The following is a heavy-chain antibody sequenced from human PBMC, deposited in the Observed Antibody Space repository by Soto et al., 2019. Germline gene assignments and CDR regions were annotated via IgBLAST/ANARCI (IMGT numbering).Heavy chain of an antibody. CDR2: IYYSGIT. J-gene: IGHJ4*02. V-gene: IGHV4-30-4*01. CDR1: GGSISSGGYY. D-gene: IGHD5-18*01. Sequence: PSETLSLTCTVSGGSISSGGYYWSWIRQPPGKGLEWIGYIYYSGITYYNPSLKSRVAISVDTSKSQFSLKLSSVTAADTAVYYCARDQGYSYGAFDYWGQGTLVTVSS. CDR3: ARDQGYSYGAFDY.